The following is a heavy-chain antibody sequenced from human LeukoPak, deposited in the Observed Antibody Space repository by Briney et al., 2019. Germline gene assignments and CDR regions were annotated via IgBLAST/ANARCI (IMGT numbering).Heavy chain of an antibody. CDR1: GYNFTSSW. V-gene: IGHV5-51*01. D-gene: IGHD3-10*01. CDR2: INPGDSDT. Sequence: GESLKISCQASGYNFTSSWIGWARQMPGKGLEWMAIINPGDSDTRYSPSFQGQVTISADKSISTVYLQWGSLKASDTAMYYCARQPGAGWFDSWGQGTLVTVSS. J-gene: IGHJ5*01. CDR3: ARQPGAGWFDS.